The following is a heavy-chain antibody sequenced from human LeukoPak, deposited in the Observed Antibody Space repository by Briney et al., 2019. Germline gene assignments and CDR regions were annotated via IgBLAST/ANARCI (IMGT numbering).Heavy chain of an antibody. CDR3: AKGQGSRTGNFDY. CDR1: GFTFDDYA. CDR2: ISGDGDYT. D-gene: IGHD3-10*01. V-gene: IGHV3-43*02. Sequence: GGSLRLSCAASGFTFDDYAMNWVRQAPGKGLEWVCPISGDGDYTSYIDSVRGRFTISRDNSKNSLHLQMNSLRTEDTAFYYCAKGQGSRTGNFDYWGQGTLVTVSS. J-gene: IGHJ4*02.